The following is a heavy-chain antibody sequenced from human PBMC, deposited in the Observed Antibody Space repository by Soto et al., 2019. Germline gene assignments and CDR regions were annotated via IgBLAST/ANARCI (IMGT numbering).Heavy chain of an antibody. CDR3: TTDISLARFDP. D-gene: IGHD3-3*02. V-gene: IGHV3-15*07. CDR1: SFTFSNAW. Sequence: EVQLVESGGGLVKPGGSLRLSCAASSFTFSNAWMNWVRQAPGKGLEWVGRIKSKTNGGTTDYAAPVQGRFTISRDDSNNTLYLQMNSLKTEDTAVYYCTTDISLARFDPWGQGTLVTVSS. CDR2: IKSKTNGGTT. J-gene: IGHJ5*02.